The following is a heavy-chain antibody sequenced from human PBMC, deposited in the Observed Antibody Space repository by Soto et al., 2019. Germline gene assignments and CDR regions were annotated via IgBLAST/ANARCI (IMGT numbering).Heavy chain of an antibody. CDR3: AKVMVKNWFDP. V-gene: IGHV3-23*01. CDR1: GFTFSSYA. J-gene: IGHJ5*02. D-gene: IGHD5-18*01. CDR2: ISGSGGST. Sequence: GGSLRLSCAASGFTFSSYAMSWVRQAPGKGLEWVSGISGSGGSTYYADSVKGRFTISRDNSKNTLYLQINSLRADDTAVYYCAKVMVKNWFDPWGQGTLVTVSS.